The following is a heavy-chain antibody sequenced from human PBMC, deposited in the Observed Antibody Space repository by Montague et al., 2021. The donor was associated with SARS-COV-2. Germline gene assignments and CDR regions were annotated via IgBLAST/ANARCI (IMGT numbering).Heavy chain of an antibody. Sequence: SVKVSFKASGYTFTSYDINWVRQATGQGLEWMGWMNPNSGNTGYAQKFQGRVTMTRNTSISTAYMELSSLRSEDTAVYYCARAQYYYDSSGYYPVYWGQGTLVTVSS. D-gene: IGHD3-22*01. V-gene: IGHV1-8*01. CDR3: ARAQYYYDSSGYYPVY. CDR1: GYTFTSYD. J-gene: IGHJ4*02. CDR2: MNPNSGNT.